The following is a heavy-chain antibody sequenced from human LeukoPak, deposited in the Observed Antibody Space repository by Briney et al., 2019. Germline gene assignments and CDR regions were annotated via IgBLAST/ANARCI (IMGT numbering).Heavy chain of an antibody. Sequence: SETLSLSCTVSGVFLTSGYGIYYWGSIRQSPGKGLDWIMTVFYSGSTSYNPSLKSRVTISVDTSKHQFSLKLSSVTAADTAVYYCARNSTTVNHVYKFFDYWGRGTLVTVSS. D-gene: IGHD4-17*01. V-gene: IGHV4-39*01. CDR1: GVFLTSGYGIYY. CDR3: ARNSTTVNHVYKFFDY. CDR2: VFYSGST. J-gene: IGHJ4*02.